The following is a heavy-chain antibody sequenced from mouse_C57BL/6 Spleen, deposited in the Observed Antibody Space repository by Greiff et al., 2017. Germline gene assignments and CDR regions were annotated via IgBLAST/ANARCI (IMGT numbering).Heavy chain of an antibody. CDR1: GFTFSSYA. CDR3: TRAYGNSSWFAY. CDR2: ISSGGDYI. Sequence: EVQLQESGEGLVKPGGSLKLSCAASGFTFSSYAMSWVRQTPEKRLEWVAYISSGGDYIYYADTVKGRFTISRDNARNTLYLQMSSLKSEDTAMYYCTRAYGNSSWFAYWGQGTLVTVSA. V-gene: IGHV5-9-1*02. D-gene: IGHD2-1*01. J-gene: IGHJ3*01.